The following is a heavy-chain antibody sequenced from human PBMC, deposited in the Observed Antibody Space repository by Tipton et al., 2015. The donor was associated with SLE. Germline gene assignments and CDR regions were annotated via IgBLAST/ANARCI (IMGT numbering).Heavy chain of an antibody. J-gene: IGHJ4*02. Sequence: TLSLTCTVSGGSISFCYWSWIRQSAGRGLEWIGRIYSSGDRDYNPSLRRRVTMSIDESQNRVSLRLKSVSAADTAVYYCARVPPNWEHPFDCWGRGNLVTVSS. CDR1: GGSISFCY. D-gene: IGHD7-27*01. CDR2: IYSSGDR. V-gene: IGHV4-4*07. CDR3: ARVPPNWEHPFDC.